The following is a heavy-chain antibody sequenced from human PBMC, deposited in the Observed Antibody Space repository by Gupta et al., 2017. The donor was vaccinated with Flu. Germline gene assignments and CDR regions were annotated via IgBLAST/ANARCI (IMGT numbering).Heavy chain of an antibody. CDR3: ARDVYDSSGYYYGDY. CDR1: GASISRFGYY. D-gene: IGHD3-22*01. V-gene: IGHV4-31*03. CDR2: IYYTGST. Sequence: QVQLQESGPGLVKPSETLSLTCTVSGASISRFGYYWSWIRQHPGKGLEWIGYIYYTGSTYYNPSLRSRVTFSVDTFKNQFSLQLASVTAADTAVYYCARDVYDSSGYYYGDYWGQGTLVTVSS. J-gene: IGHJ4*02.